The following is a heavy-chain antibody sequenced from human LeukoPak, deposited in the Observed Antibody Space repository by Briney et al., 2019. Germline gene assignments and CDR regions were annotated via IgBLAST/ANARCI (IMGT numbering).Heavy chain of an antibody. CDR1: GFTFSSYA. D-gene: IGHD5-18*01. Sequence: PGGSLRLSCAASGFTFSSYAMSWVRQAPGKGLEWVSAISGSGGSTYYADSVKGRFTISRDNSKNTLYLQMSSLRAEDTAVYYCAETRYSSGAGYYFDYWGQGTLVTVSS. J-gene: IGHJ4*02. V-gene: IGHV3-23*01. CDR3: AETRYSSGAGYYFDY. CDR2: ISGSGGST.